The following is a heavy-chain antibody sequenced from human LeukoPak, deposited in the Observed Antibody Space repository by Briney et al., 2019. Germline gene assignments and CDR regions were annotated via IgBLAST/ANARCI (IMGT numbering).Heavy chain of an antibody. Sequence: GGSLRLSCAASGLTFSSYGMHWVRQAPGKGLEWVAVISYDGSIKYYADSVKGRFTISRDSSKNTLYLEMNSLRAEDTAVYHCAKRYTSGWYYFDYWGQGTLVTVSS. V-gene: IGHV3-30*18. J-gene: IGHJ4*02. CDR2: ISYDGSIK. CDR3: AKRYTSGWYYFDY. D-gene: IGHD6-19*01. CDR1: GLTFSSYG.